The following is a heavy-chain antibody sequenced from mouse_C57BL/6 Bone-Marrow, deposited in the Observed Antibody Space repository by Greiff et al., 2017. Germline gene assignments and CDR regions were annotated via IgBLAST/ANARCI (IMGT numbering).Heavy chain of an antibody. CDR3: ARSGTGY. CDR1: GYTFTSYG. J-gene: IGHJ2*01. D-gene: IGHD4-1*01. V-gene: IGHV1-81*01. Sequence: VMLVESGAELARPGASVKLSCKASGYTFTSYGISWVKQRTGQGLEWIGEIYPRSGNTYYNEKFKGKATLTADTSSSTAYMVLRSLTSEDASVCFGARSGTGYWGQGTTLTVSS. CDR2: IYPRSGNT.